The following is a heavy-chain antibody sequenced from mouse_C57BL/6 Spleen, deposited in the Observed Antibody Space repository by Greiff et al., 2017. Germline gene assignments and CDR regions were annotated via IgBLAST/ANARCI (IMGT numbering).Heavy chain of an antibody. Sequence: QVQLQQSGAELVRPGTSVKMSCKASGYTFTNYWIGWAKQRPGHGLEGIGDIYPGGGYTNYNEKFKGKATLTADKSSSTAYMQFSSLTSEDSAIYYCARRGNYSYYFDYWGQGTTLTVSS. CDR3: ARRGNYSYYFDY. D-gene: IGHD2-1*01. V-gene: IGHV1-63*01. CDR2: IYPGGGYT. J-gene: IGHJ2*01. CDR1: GYTFTNYW.